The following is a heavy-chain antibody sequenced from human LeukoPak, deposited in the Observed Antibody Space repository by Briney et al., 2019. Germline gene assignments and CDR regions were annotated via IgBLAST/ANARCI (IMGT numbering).Heavy chain of an antibody. D-gene: IGHD3-22*01. CDR3: AIIGVRDAFDI. CDR1: GFTFSSYS. CDR2: ISSRSSYI. Sequence: GGSLRLSCAASGFTFSSYSMNWVRQAPGKGLEWVSSISSRSSYIYYADSVKGRFTISRDNAKNSLYLQMNSLRAEDTGVYYCAIIGVRDAFDIWGQGTIVTVSS. V-gene: IGHV3-21*01. J-gene: IGHJ3*02.